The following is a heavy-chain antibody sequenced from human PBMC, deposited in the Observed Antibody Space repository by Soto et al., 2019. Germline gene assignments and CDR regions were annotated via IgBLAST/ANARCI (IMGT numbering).Heavy chain of an antibody. Sequence: SETLSLTCNVSGGPLTTYFWSWIRQPPGKGLEWIGYVSYFGTTNYNPSLQSRLTISLDTSKTHFSLNLSSVTAADTAVYYCASSNIAAAGFYYYGMDVWGRGTTVTVSS. CDR2: VSYFGTT. CDR1: GGPLTTYF. V-gene: IGHV4-59*01. D-gene: IGHD6-13*01. J-gene: IGHJ6*02. CDR3: ASSNIAAAGFYYYGMDV.